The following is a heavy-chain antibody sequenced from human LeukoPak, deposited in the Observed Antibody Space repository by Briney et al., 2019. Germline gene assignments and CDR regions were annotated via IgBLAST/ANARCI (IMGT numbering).Heavy chain of an antibody. CDR2: ISGSGGGT. CDR3: AKDSLGYCSGGSCYGRYYFDS. D-gene: IGHD2-15*01. Sequence: GGSLRLPCAASGFTFTSYAMSWVRQAPGKGLEWVSTISGSGGGTYYADSVKGRFTISRDNSKNTLYLQMNSLRAEDTAVYYCAKDSLGYCSGGSCYGRYYFDSWGQGTLVTVSS. V-gene: IGHV3-23*01. CDR1: GFTFTSYA. J-gene: IGHJ4*02.